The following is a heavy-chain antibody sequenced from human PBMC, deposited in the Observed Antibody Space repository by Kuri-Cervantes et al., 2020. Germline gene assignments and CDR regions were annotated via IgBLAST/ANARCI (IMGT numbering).Heavy chain of an antibody. D-gene: IGHD3-10*01. CDR3: ARSPKGNYGSGTYGYFDS. CDR2: INGGNGNT. Sequence: ASVKVSCKASGYTFTTYAMHWVRQAPGQRLEWMGWINGGNGNTRHSQKFQGRVTITRDTSASTAYMELSSLRSDDTALYSCARSPKGNYGSGTYGYFDSWGQATLVTGLL. V-gene: IGHV1-3*01. CDR1: GYTFTTYA. J-gene: IGHJ4*03.